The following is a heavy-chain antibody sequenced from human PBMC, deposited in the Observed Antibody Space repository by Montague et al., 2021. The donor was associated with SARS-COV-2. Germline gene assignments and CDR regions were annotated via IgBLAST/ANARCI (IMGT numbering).Heavy chain of an antibody. CDR2: IYYGGST. J-gene: IGHJ4*02. D-gene: IGHD2-15*01. Sequence: SETLSLTRTLSGGSISSYYWSWIRQPPGKGLEWIGYIYYGGSTNXNPXLKSRVTISVDTPKNQFSLKLSSVTAADTAVYYCARRSLGYCSGGSCYSGYDYWGQGTLVTVSS. CDR1: GGSISSYY. V-gene: IGHV4-59*01. CDR3: ARRSLGYCSGGSCYSGYDY.